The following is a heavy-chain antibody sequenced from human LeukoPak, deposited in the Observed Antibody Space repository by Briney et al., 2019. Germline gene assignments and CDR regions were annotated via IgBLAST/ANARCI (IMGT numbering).Heavy chain of an antibody. V-gene: IGHV3-48*04. CDR3: ARGLDYGDYTLDY. CDR1: GFTFSSYS. D-gene: IGHD4-17*01. J-gene: IGHJ4*02. CDR2: IGTTGRII. Sequence: GGSLRLSCAASGFTFSSYSMNWVRQAPGKGLEWVSFIGTTGRIIYYADSVKGRFTISRDNAKNSVDLQMNSLRAEDTAVYYCARGLDYGDYTLDYWGQGTLVTVSS.